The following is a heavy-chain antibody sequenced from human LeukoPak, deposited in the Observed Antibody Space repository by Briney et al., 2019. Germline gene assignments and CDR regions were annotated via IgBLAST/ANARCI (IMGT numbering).Heavy chain of an antibody. V-gene: IGHV4-39*07. Sequence: SETLSLTCTVSGGSISSSSYYWGWIRQPPGKGLEWIGSIYYSGSTYYNPSLKSRVTISVDTSKNQFSLKLSSVTAADTAVYYCATYRQVLLPFESWGQGTLVTVSS. J-gene: IGHJ4*02. CDR1: GGSISSSSYY. CDR2: IYYSGST. D-gene: IGHD5-18*01. CDR3: ATYRQVLLPFES.